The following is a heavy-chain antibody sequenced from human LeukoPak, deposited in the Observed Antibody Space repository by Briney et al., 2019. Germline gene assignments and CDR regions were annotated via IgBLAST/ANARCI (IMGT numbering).Heavy chain of an antibody. CDR2: ISYDGSNK. CDR1: GFTSSSNA. CDR3: AKDGRGYIYGYHY. D-gene: IGHD5-18*01. Sequence: GGSLRVSCAASGFTSSSNAMHCVRQAPGKGLEWVAVISYDGSNKYYADSVKGRFTISRDNSKNTLYLQMNSLRAEDTAVYYCAKDGRGYIYGYHYWGQGTLVTVSS. V-gene: IGHV3-30*04. J-gene: IGHJ4*02.